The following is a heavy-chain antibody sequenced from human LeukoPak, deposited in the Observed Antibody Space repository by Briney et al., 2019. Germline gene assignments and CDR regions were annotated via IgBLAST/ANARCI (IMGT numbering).Heavy chain of an antibody. D-gene: IGHD6-19*01. CDR3: ARGRYGYSSGWYFDY. V-gene: IGHV4-4*07. CDR2: IYTSGST. CDR1: GGSISSYY. Sequence: SETLSLTCTVSGGSISSYYWSWIRQPAGKGLEWIGRIYTSGSTNYNPSLKSRVTMSVDTSKNHFSLKLSSVTAADTAVYYCARGRYGYSSGWYFDYWGQGTLVTVSS. J-gene: IGHJ4*02.